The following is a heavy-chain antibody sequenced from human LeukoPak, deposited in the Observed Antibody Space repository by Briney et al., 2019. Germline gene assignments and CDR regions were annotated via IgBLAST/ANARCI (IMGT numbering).Heavy chain of an antibody. CDR3: ARGHPHGWELYLDY. CDR1: GFTFSSYW. D-gene: IGHD4-23*01. CDR2: ISYDGSNQ. V-gene: IGHV3-30*03. J-gene: IGHJ4*02. Sequence: GGSLRLSCVASGFTFSSYWMHWVRQAPGKGLDWVALISYDGSNQWYADSVKGRFTVSRDSSKNTLYLQMNSLRVEDTAVYYCARGHPHGWELYLDYWGQGTLVTVSS.